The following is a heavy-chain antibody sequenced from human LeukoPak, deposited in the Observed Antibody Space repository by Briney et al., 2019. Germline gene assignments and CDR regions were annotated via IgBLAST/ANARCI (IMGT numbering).Heavy chain of an antibody. CDR1: GFTFSSYW. Sequence: GGSLRLSCAASGFTFSSYWMHWVRQAPGKGLVWVSRLNTDGSRTSYADSVKGRFTISRDNAKNSLSLQMNSLRAEDTAVYYCARPYYYSSGSLPYWGQGTLVTVSS. J-gene: IGHJ4*02. D-gene: IGHD3-10*01. V-gene: IGHV3-74*01. CDR2: LNTDGSRT. CDR3: ARPYYYSSGSLPY.